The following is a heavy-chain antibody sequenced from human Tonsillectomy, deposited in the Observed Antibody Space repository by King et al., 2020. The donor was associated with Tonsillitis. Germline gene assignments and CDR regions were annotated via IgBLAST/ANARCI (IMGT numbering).Heavy chain of an antibody. V-gene: IGHV4-30-4*01. CDR1: GGSISSGDFY. D-gene: IGHD3-22*01. Sequence: VQLQESGPGLVKPSQTLSLTCTVSGGSISSGDFYWSWIRQPPGEGLEWIGYIYYSGNTYYNPSLKSRVTMSVDTSKNRFSLKLSSVTAADTAVYYCARSSDYYDSSGYSPGNYFDYWGQGTLVTVSS. J-gene: IGHJ4*02. CDR3: ARSSDYYDSSGYSPGNYFDY. CDR2: IYYSGNT.